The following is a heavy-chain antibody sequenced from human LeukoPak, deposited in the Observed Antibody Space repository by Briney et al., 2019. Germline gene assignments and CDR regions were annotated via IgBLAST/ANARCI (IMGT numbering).Heavy chain of an antibody. CDR2: IYYSGST. D-gene: IGHD1-26*01. J-gene: IGHJ4*01. CDR3: ARDRGGSYHFDY. Sequence: SETLTLTCTVSGGSISSYYWSWIRQPPGKGLEWIGYIYYSGSTNYNPFLKSRVTISVDTSKNQFSLKLSSVTAADTAVYYCARDRGGSYHFDYWGQEPWSPSPQ. V-gene: IGHV4-59*01. CDR1: GGSISSYY.